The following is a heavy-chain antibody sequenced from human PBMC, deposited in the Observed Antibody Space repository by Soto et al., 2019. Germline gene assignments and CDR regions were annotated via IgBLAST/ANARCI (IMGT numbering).Heavy chain of an antibody. CDR2: ITPIYPTT. J-gene: IGHJ5*02. V-gene: IGHV1-69*15. Sequence: QVQLVQSGAEVRKPGSSVQVSCKASGGTFYTYTFSWVRQAPGQGLEWMGSITPIYPTTNYAEKFQGSLTVTAERSTDTAYKELNSLTSEDTAVYYCARIPRYSFPTSDDLDTWGQETLGTDSS. D-gene: IGHD5-18*01. CDR3: ARIPRYSFPTSDDLDT. CDR1: GGTFYTYT.